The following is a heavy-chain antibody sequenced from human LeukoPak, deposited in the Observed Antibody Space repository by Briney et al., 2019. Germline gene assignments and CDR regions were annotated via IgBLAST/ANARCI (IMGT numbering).Heavy chain of an antibody. CDR3: ARDSIAAAGIFYYGMDV. CDR1: GYTFISYG. V-gene: IGHV1-18*01. CDR2: ISAYNGNT. D-gene: IGHD6-13*01. Sequence: ASVKVSCKASGYTFISYGISWVRQAPGQGLEWMGWISAYNGNTNYAQKLQGRVTMTTDTSTSTAYMELRSLRSDDTAVYYCARDSIAAAGIFYYGMDVWGQGTTVTVSS. J-gene: IGHJ6*02.